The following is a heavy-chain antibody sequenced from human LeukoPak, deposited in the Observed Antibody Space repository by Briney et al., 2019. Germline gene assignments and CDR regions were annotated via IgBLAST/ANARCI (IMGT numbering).Heavy chain of an antibody. Sequence: PGGSLRLPCAASGFTFSSYWMSWVRQAPGKGREWVANIKQDGSEKYYVDSVKGRFTISRDNAKNSLYLQMNSLRAEDTAVYYCARDRVASTGGVYFDYWGQGTLVTVSS. CDR2: IKQDGSEK. J-gene: IGHJ4*02. V-gene: IGHV3-7*01. D-gene: IGHD5-12*01. CDR3: ARDRVASTGGVYFDY. CDR1: GFTFSSYW.